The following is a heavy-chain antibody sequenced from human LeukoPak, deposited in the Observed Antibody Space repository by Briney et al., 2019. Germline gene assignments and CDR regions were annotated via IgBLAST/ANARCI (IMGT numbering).Heavy chain of an antibody. V-gene: IGHV3-23*01. CDR2: ITSSGETT. D-gene: IGHD3-22*01. CDR3: SRDRPNYFGTDGHYYRRGGDY. J-gene: IGHJ4*02. CDR1: KFPFTIYA. Sequence: GGSLRLSCAASKFPFTIYAMSWVRQAPGKGLEWDSSITSSGETTYYAGSVKGRFTISGDNSKDTMYLQMNSLRAEDTAIYYCSRDRPNYFGTDGHYYRRGGDYWGRGTLVTVSP.